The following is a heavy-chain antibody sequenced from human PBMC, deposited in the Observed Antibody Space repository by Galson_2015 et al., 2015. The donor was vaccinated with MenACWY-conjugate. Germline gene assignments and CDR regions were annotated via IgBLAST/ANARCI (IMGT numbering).Heavy chain of an antibody. V-gene: IGHV3-74*01. J-gene: IGHJ4*02. CDR2: INTDGSST. D-gene: IGHD6-13*01. CDR3: ASSAYSRIFDY. Sequence: SLRLSCAASGFTFSRYWMHWVRQAPGKGLVWVSRINTDGSSTNYADSVKGRFTISRDNAKSTLYLQMNSLRAEDTAVYYCASSAYSRIFDYWGQGTLVTVSS. CDR1: GFTFSRYW.